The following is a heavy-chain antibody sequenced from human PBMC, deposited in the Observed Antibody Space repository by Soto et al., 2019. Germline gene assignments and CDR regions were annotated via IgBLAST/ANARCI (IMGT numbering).Heavy chain of an antibody. CDR3: ARLTYDSSGYPFDH. CDR1: GGSISSYY. V-gene: IGHV4-59*01. J-gene: IGHJ4*02. D-gene: IGHD3-22*01. Sequence: PSETLSLTCTVSGGSISSYYWSWIRQPPGKGLEWIGYIYYSGSTNYNPSLKSRVTISVDTSKNQFSLKLSSVTAADTAVYYCARLTYDSSGYPFDHWGQGTLVTVSS. CDR2: IYYSGST.